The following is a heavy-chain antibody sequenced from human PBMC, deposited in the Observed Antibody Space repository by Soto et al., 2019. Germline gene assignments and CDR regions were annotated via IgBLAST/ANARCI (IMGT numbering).Heavy chain of an antibody. CDR3: ARGKGRIAVAATRAFDI. Sequence: PVGSLRLSCAASGFTFSSYGMHWVRQAPGKGLEWVAVIWYDGSNKYYADSVKGRFTISRDNSKNTLYLQMNSLRAEDTAVYYCARGKGRIAVAATRAFDIWGQGTMVTVSS. J-gene: IGHJ3*02. CDR1: GFTFSSYG. D-gene: IGHD6-19*01. CDR2: IWYDGSNK. V-gene: IGHV3-33*01.